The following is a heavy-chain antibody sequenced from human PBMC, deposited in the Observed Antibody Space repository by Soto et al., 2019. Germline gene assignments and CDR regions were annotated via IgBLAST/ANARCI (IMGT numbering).Heavy chain of an antibody. J-gene: IGHJ5*02. CDR2: IYYSGST. CDR3: ARIPYCGGDCYPDNWFDP. V-gene: IGHV4-31*11. CDR1: GGSISSGGYS. D-gene: IGHD2-21*02. Sequence: PSETLSLTCAVSGGSISSGGYSWSWIRQPPGKGLEWIGYIYYSGSTYYNPSLKSRVTISVDTSKNQFSLKLSSVTAADTAVYYCARIPYCGGDCYPDNWFDPWGQGTLVTVSS.